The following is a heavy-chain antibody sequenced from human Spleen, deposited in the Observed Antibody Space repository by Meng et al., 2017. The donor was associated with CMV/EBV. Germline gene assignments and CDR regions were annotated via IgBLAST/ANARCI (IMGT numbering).Heavy chain of an antibody. CDR2: VRSDGSDK. Sequence: GESLKISCAASGFSFSNYGMHWVRQAPGKGLEWVAFVRSDGSDKYYADSVKGRFTISRDNSKNTLYVHMSSLGAEDTAVYYCAKTSYCSSASCYWFADYWGQGTLVTVSS. CDR1: GFSFSNYG. J-gene: IGHJ4*02. V-gene: IGHV3-30*02. D-gene: IGHD2-2*01. CDR3: AKTSYCSSASCYWFADY.